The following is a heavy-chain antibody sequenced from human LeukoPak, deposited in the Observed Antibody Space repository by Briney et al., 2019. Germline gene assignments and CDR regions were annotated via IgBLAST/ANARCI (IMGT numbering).Heavy chain of an antibody. CDR1: GFTFSSYA. CDR3: AGIYGDYSDFDY. V-gene: IGHV3-23*01. CDR2: ISGSGGST. J-gene: IGHJ4*02. Sequence: GGSLRLSCAASGFTFSSYAMSWVRQAPGKGLEWVSAISGSGGSTYYADSVKGRFTISRDNSKNTLYLQMNSLRAEDTAVYYCAGIYGDYSDFDYWGQGTLVTVSS. D-gene: IGHD4-17*01.